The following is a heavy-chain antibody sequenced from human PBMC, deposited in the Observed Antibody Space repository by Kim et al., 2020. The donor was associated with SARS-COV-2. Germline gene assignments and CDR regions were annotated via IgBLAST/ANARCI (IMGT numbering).Heavy chain of an antibody. Sequence: SETLSLTCTVSGGSISSGGYYWSWIRQHPGKGLEWIGYIYYSGSTYYNPSLKSQVTISVDTSKNQFSLKLSSVTAADTAVYYCASGKGHSILFDNYYYYYMDVWGKGTTVTVSS. V-gene: IGHV4-31*01. CDR3: ASGKGHSILFDNYYYYYMDV. D-gene: IGHD3-3*02. CDR2: IYYSGST. J-gene: IGHJ6*03. CDR1: GGSISSGGYY.